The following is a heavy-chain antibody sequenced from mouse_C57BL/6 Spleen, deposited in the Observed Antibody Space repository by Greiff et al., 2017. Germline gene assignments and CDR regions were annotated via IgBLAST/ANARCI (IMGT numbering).Heavy chain of an antibody. CDR1: GYTFTSYW. CDR3: TSAYYCNYDYAMDY. Sequence: EVKLMESGTVLARPGASVKMSCKTSGYTFTSYWMHWVNQRPGQGLEWIGAITPGNSDTSYNQKFKGKAKLTAVTSASTDNMELSSLTNEDSAVYNCTSAYYCNYDYAMDYWGQGTSVTVSS. CDR2: ITPGNSDT. D-gene: IGHD2-10*01. V-gene: IGHV1-5*01. J-gene: IGHJ4*01.